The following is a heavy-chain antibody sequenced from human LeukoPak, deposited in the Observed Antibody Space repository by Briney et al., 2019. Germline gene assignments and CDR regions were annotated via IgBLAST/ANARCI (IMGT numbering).Heavy chain of an antibody. CDR2: IFTSGST. Sequence: SETLSLTCTVSGRSISTFYWSWIRQPAGRGLEWIGRIFTSGSTNYNPSLKSRLTMSVDTSKNQFSLKLTSVTAADTAVYYCARLGDKLLWFGELSQVDPWGQGTLVTVSS. CDR3: ARLGDKLLWFGELSQVDP. CDR1: GRSISTFY. D-gene: IGHD3-10*01. V-gene: IGHV4-4*07. J-gene: IGHJ5*02.